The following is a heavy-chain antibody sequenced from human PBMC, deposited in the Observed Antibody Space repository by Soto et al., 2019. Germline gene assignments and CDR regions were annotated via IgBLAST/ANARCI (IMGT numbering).Heavy chain of an antibody. CDR3: ARLDRYYYGMDV. J-gene: IGHJ6*01. V-gene: IGHV5-51*01. CDR1: GYRFTSYG. CDR2: IYPGDSDT. Sequence: VESLTISCQVSGYRFTSYGIVWVLQMRGKGLEWMGIIYPGDSDTRYSPSFQGQVTISADKSISTAYLQWSSLKASDTAMYYCARLDRYYYGMDVWGQGTTVTVSS.